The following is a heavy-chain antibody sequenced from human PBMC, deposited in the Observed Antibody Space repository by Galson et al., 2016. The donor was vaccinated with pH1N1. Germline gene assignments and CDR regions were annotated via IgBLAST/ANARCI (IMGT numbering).Heavy chain of an antibody. CDR3: TRRYYFDY. J-gene: IGHJ4*02. Sequence: SVKVSCKASGYSVTRYYMHWVRQAPGQGLEWMGIIDPNDGTTTYSQKFQGRLSLTRDMSTNSVYMELTTLRPDDSATYFCTRRYYFDYWGQGTLVTVSS. CDR1: GYSVTRYY. V-gene: IGHV1-46*01. CDR2: IDPNDGTT.